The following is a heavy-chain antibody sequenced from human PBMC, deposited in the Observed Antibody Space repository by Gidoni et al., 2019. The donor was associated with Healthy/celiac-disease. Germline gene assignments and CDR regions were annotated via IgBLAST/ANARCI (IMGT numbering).Heavy chain of an antibody. V-gene: IGHV1-3*01. CDR1: GYTFTSYA. CDR3: ARNWAPDSGAFDI. D-gene: IGHD7-27*01. CDR2: INAGNGNT. Sequence: QVQLVQSGAAVTKPGASVQVSCKASGYTFTSYAMHWVRQAPGQRLEWMGWINAGNGNTKYSQKFQGRVTMTRDTSASTAYMELSSLRSEDTAVYYCARNWAPDSGAFDIWGQGTMVTVSS. J-gene: IGHJ3*02.